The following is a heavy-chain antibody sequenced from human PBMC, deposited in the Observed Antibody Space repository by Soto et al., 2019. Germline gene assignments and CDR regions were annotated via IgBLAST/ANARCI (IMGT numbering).Heavy chain of an antibody. CDR2: MYWNDDN. Sequence: QITLKESGPTLVRPTQTLTLTCTFSGFSLSSTAVGVGWIRQAPGQDPEWLALMYWNDDNHYSPPLKSRLTLTKDTSKTQVVLTMTNVDPVDTATYYCAHGSGWLFDHWGQGTLVTVTS. V-gene: IGHV2-5*01. CDR3: AHGSGWLFDH. CDR1: GFSLSSTAVG. J-gene: IGHJ4*02. D-gene: IGHD3-22*01.